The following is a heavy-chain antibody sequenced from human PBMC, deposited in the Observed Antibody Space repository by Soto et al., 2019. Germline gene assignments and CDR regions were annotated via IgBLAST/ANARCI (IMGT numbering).Heavy chain of an antibody. CDR3: AKESSPYCSGGSCFYFDY. Sequence: PGGSLRLSCAASGFTFSSYAMSWVRQAPGKGLEWVSAISGSGGSTYYADSVKGRFTISRDNSKNTLYLQMNSLRAEDTAVYYCAKESSPYCSGGSCFYFDYWGQGTLVTVSS. V-gene: IGHV3-23*01. J-gene: IGHJ4*02. CDR1: GFTFSSYA. D-gene: IGHD2-15*01. CDR2: ISGSGGST.